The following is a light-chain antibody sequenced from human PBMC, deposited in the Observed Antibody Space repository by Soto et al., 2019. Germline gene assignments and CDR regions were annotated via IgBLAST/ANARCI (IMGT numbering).Light chain of an antibody. V-gene: IGKV1-5*03. CDR2: KAS. J-gene: IGKJ1*01. Sequence: DIQMTQSPSNLSASVGDRVTITCRASQSISSWLAWYQQKPGKAPKLLIYKASSLESGVPSRFSGSGSGTEFTLTISSLQPDDFATYYCQQYNSYSWTCGQGTKVDTK. CDR3: QQYNSYSWT. CDR1: QSISSW.